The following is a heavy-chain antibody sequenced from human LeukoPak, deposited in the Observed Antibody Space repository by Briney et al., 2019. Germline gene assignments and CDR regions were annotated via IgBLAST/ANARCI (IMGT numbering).Heavy chain of an antibody. CDR1: GYTFTSYG. CDR2: ISAYNGNT. J-gene: IGHJ4*02. V-gene: IGHV1-18*04. D-gene: IGHD3-9*01. Sequence: ASVKVSCKASGYTFTSYGISWVRQAPGQGLEWMGWISAYNGNTNYAQKLQGRVTMTTDTSTSTAYMELRSLRSDDTAVYYCAAGRHFGLDILTGPLDYWGQGTLVTVSS. CDR3: AAGRHFGLDILTGPLDY.